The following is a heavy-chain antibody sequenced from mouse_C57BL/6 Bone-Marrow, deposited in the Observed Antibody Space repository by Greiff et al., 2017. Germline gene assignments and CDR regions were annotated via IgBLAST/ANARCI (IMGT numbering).Heavy chain of an antibody. D-gene: IGHD2-2*01. Sequence: EVQLKESGGDLVKPGGSLKLSCAASGFTFSSYGMSWVRQTPDQRLEWVATISSGGSYTYYPDSVKGRFTISRDNAKNTLYLQMSSLKSEDTAMYYCARRGMVKGYFDYWGQGTTLTVSS. CDR1: GFTFSSYG. CDR2: ISSGGSYT. J-gene: IGHJ2*01. CDR3: ARRGMVKGYFDY. V-gene: IGHV5-6*01.